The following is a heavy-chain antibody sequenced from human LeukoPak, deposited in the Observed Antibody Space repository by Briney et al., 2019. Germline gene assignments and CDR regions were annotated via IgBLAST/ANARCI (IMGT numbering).Heavy chain of an antibody. D-gene: IGHD4-23*01. CDR3: ASSYGGNSDYYYYYMDV. Sequence: ASVKVSCKASGGTFSSYAISWVRQAPGQGLEWMGGIIPIFGTANYAQKFQGRVTITTDESTSTAYMELSSLRSEDTAVYYCASSYGGNSDYYYYYMDVWGKGTTVTVSS. V-gene: IGHV1-69*05. CDR1: GGTFSSYA. J-gene: IGHJ6*03. CDR2: IIPIFGTA.